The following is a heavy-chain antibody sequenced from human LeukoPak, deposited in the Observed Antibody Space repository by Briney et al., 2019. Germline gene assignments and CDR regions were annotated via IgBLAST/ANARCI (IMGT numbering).Heavy chain of an antibody. D-gene: IGHD3-22*01. CDR1: GFTFSSYA. J-gene: IGHJ4*02. CDR2: ISGSGGST. CDR3: AKVPSTTFREYDSSGHYFDY. Sequence: GSLRLSCAASGFTFSSYAMSWVRQAPGKGLEWVSAISGSGGSTYYADSVKGRFTISRDNSKNTLYLQMNSLRAEDTAVYYCAKVPSTTFREYDSSGHYFDYWGQGTLVTVSS. V-gene: IGHV3-23*01.